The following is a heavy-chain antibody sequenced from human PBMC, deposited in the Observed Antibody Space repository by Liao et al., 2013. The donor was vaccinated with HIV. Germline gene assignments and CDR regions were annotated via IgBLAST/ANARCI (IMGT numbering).Heavy chain of an antibody. CDR1: GEPFSDYS. D-gene: IGHD5-18*01. Sequence: QVQLQQWGAGLLKPSETLSLTCAIKGEPFSDYSWSWIRQPPGKGLEWIGCIYYSGTTYYNPSLKSRLTISVDTSKSQFSLQLTSVTAADTAVYYCASVNTALADKLTFDYWGQGTLVTVSS. V-gene: IGHV4-34*01. CDR2: IYYSGTT. CDR3: ASVNTALADKLTFDY. J-gene: IGHJ4*02.